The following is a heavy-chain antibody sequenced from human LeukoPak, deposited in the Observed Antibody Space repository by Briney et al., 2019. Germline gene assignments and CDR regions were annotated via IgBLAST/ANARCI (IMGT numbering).Heavy chain of an antibody. CDR1: GGXFSSYA. V-gene: IGHV1-69*13. CDR2: IIPVFGTA. D-gene: IGHD4-23*01. CDR3: ARADYGGDSDPDH. Sequence: SVKVSCKASGGXFSSYAINWVRQAPGQGPEWLGGIIPVFGTADYAQKFQGRVAITADESTSTAYMELSSLRSEDTAVYYCARADYGGDSDPDHWGQRTLVTVSS. J-gene: IGHJ4*02.